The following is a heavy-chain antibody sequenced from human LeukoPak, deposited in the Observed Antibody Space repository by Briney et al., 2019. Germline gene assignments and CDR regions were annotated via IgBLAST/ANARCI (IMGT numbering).Heavy chain of an antibody. CDR1: GFTFSNYW. CDR2: INSDGSST. D-gene: IGHD3-3*01. J-gene: IGHJ4*02. V-gene: IGHV3-74*01. Sequence: GGSLRLSCAASGFTFSNYWMHWVRHAPGKGLVWVSRINSDGSSTTYADSVKGRFTISRDNAKNTLYLQMNSLRAEDTAVYYCAKDHYWSIDYWGRGTLVTVSS. CDR3: AKDHYWSIDY.